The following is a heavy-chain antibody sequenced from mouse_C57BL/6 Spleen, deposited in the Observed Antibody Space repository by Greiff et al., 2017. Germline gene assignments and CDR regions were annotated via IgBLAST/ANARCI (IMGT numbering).Heavy chain of an antibody. CDR2: IDPANGNT. CDR3: ADSRSAFAD. J-gene: IGHJ3*01. V-gene: IGHV14-3*01. Sequence: VQLQQSVAELVRPGASVKLSCTASGFNIKNTYMPWVKQRPEQGLEWIGRIDPANGNTKYAPKFQGKATITADTSYNTAYLQLSSLTSEDTAFYYCADSRSAFADWGQGTLVTVSA. CDR1: GFNIKNTY.